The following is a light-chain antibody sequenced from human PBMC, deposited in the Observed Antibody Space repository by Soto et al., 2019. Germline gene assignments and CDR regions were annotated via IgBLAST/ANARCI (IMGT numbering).Light chain of an antibody. CDR3: QQRNNWPS. V-gene: IGKV3-11*01. CDR1: QSVTSY. Sequence: IVLTQSPAPLSLSPGERATLSCRASQSVTSYLAWYQQKPGQAPRLLIYDASNRAPGIPARFSGSGSGTDFTLTVSSLEPEDFAVYYCQQRNNWPSFGQGTRLEI. CDR2: DAS. J-gene: IGKJ5*01.